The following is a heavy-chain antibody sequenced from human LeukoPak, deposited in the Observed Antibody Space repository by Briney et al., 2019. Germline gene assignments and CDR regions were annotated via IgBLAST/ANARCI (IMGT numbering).Heavy chain of an antibody. Sequence: GGSVRLSCGASGFTFSSYAMHWVRQAPGKGLEWVAVISYDGSNKYYADSVKGRFTISRDNSKNTLYLQMNSLRAEDTAVYYCARDLSSGWYPEYYFDYWGQGTLVTVSS. J-gene: IGHJ4*02. CDR3: ARDLSSGWYPEYYFDY. D-gene: IGHD6-19*01. V-gene: IGHV3-30-3*01. CDR1: GFTFSSYA. CDR2: ISYDGSNK.